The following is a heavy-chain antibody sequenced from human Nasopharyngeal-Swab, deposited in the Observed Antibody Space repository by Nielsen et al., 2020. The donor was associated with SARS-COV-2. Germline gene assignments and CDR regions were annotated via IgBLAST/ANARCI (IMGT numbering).Heavy chain of an antibody. D-gene: IGHD6-13*01. Sequence: GESPNTPCAASGFTFSSYEMNWVRQAPGKGLEWVSYISSSGSTIYYADSVKGRFTISIDNANNSLYLQMNSLRAEATAVYYCARATGYSSSQGHYWGQGTLVTVSS. J-gene: IGHJ4*02. V-gene: IGHV3-48*03. CDR1: GFTFSSYE. CDR2: ISSSGSTI. CDR3: ARATGYSSSQGHY.